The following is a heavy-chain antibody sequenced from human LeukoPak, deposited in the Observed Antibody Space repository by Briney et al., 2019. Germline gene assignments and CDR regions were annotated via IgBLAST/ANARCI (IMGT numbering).Heavy chain of an antibody. Sequence: SVKVSCKASGGTFSSYAISWVRQAPGQGLEWMGRIIPIFGTANYAQKFQGRVTITTDESTSTAYMELSSLRSEDTAGYYCARELGYWFDPWGQGTLVTVSS. D-gene: IGHD3-10*01. V-gene: IGHV1-69*05. CDR2: IIPIFGTA. CDR3: ARELGYWFDP. J-gene: IGHJ5*02. CDR1: GGTFSSYA.